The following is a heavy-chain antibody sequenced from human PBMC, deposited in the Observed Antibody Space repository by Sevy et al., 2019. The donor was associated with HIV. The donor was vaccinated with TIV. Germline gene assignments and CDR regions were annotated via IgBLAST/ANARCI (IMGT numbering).Heavy chain of an antibody. Sequence: SETLSLACAVYGGSFSGYYWSWIRQPPGKGLEWIGEINHSGSTNYNPSLKSRVTISVDTSKNQFSLKLSSVTAADTAVYYCARAHIVVVVMDAFDIWGQGTMVTVSS. CDR3: ARAHIVVVVMDAFDI. D-gene: IGHD2-15*01. J-gene: IGHJ3*02. V-gene: IGHV4-34*01. CDR2: INHSGST. CDR1: GGSFSGYY.